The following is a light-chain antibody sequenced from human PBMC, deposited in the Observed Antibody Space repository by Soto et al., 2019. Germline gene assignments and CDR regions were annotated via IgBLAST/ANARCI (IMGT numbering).Light chain of an antibody. CDR2: GAY. J-gene: IGKJ1*01. V-gene: IGKV1-27*01. CDR1: QGIRNY. CDR3: QKYNSDPPWT. Sequence: DIQMTQSPSSLSASEGDRVTITCRASQGIRNYLAWYQQKPGKVPKLLIYGAYTLQSGVPSRFSGSGSGTDFTLTISSLQAEDVATYYCQKYNSDPPWTFGQGTKVEIK.